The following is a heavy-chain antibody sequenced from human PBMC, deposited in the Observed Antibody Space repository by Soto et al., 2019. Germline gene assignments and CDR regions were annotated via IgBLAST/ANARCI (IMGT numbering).Heavy chain of an antibody. D-gene: IGHD3-22*01. V-gene: IGHV5-51*01. Sequence: GESLKISCKASGYSFSFYWIGWVRQMPGKGLEWMAIMYPDDSDIRYSPSFEAHVTISADKSTSTAFLQWSSLKASDTAMYYCATAYVYDFENSNYYRDAFDIWGQGTLVTVS. CDR1: GYSFSFYW. J-gene: IGHJ3*02. CDR2: MYPDDSDI. CDR3: ATAYVYDFENSNYYRDAFDI.